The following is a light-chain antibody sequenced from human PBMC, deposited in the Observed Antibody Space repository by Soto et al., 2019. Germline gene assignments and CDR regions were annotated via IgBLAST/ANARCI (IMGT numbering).Light chain of an antibody. CDR3: QQSYSTPWT. CDR1: QSITNY. CDR2: ATS. Sequence: DIQITQSPSSLSASVGDRVIVTWRASQSITNYLNWYQQKPGKAPKLLIYATSTLQSGVPSRFGGSGSGTEFTLTISSLQPDDFAAYYCQQSYSTPWTFAQGTKVDIK. J-gene: IGKJ1*01. V-gene: IGKV1-39*01.